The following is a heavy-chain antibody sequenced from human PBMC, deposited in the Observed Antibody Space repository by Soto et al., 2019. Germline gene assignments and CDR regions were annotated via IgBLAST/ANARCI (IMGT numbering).Heavy chain of an antibody. CDR2: ISAYNGNT. V-gene: IGHV1-18*04. CDR3: ARDEDTAINTADY. Sequence: GASVNVSFKASGYTFTSYCISWVRQAPGQWREWMGWISAYNGNTNYAQKLQGRVTMTTDTSKSTAYMELRSLRSDDTAVYYCARDEDTAINTADYWGQGTLVTVSS. J-gene: IGHJ4*02. D-gene: IGHD5-18*01. CDR1: GYTFTSYC.